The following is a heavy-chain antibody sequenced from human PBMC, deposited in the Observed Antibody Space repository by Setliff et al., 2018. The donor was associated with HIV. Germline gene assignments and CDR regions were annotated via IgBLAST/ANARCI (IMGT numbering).Heavy chain of an antibody. J-gene: IGHJ6*02. CDR1: GFTFTNYY. V-gene: IGHV3-66*01. CDR3: ARDYLYYNLYNGSPVYGMDV. D-gene: IGHD3-3*01. Sequence: GGSLRLSCAASGFTFTNYYMSWARQAPGRGLEWVSVIHSGGSTYYADSVKGRFIISRDNSKNSLYLQMNSLRVEDTAVYYCARDYLYYNLYNGSPVYGMDVWGQGTTVTVSS. CDR2: IHSGGST.